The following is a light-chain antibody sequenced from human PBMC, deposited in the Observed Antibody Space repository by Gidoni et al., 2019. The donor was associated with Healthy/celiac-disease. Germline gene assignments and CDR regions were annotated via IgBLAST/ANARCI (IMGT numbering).Light chain of an antibody. Sequence: EIVLTQSPATLSLSPGERATLSCRASQRVSSYLAWYQQKPGQAPRLLIYDASNRATGIPARFSGSGSGTDFTLTISSLGPEDFAVYYCQQRSNWRGTFGQGTKVEIK. CDR1: QRVSSY. CDR2: DAS. J-gene: IGKJ1*01. V-gene: IGKV3-11*01. CDR3: QQRSNWRGT.